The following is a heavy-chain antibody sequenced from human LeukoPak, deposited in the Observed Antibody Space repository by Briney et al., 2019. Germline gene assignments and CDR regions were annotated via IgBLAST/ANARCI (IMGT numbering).Heavy chain of an antibody. Sequence: GGSLRLSCAASGFTFSNAWMSWVRQAPGKGLVWVSRINSDGSSTSYADSVKGRFTISRDNAKNTLYLQMNSLRAEDTAVYYCARDPVSHAFDIWGQGTMVTVSS. CDR3: ARDPVSHAFDI. V-gene: IGHV3-74*01. CDR1: GFTFSNAW. J-gene: IGHJ3*02. CDR2: INSDGSST. D-gene: IGHD5/OR15-5a*01.